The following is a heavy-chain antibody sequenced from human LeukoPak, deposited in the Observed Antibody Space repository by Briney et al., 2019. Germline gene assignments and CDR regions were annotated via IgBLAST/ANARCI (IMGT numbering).Heavy chain of an antibody. D-gene: IGHD6-6*01. V-gene: IGHV4-34*01. CDR1: GGSFSGYY. Sequence: SETLSLTCAVYGGSFSGYYWSWIRQPPGKGLEWIGEINHSGSTNYNPSLKSRVTISVDTSKNQFSLKLSSVTAADTAVYYCARPHIAARPRGPFDYWGQGTLVTVSS. CDR3: ARPHIAARPRGPFDY. CDR2: INHSGST. J-gene: IGHJ4*02.